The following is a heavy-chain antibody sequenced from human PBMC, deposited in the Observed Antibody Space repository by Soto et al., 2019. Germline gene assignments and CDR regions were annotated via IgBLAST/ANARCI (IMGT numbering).Heavy chain of an antibody. V-gene: IGHV3-11*04. J-gene: IGHJ4*02. CDR1: GFTFSDYY. D-gene: IGHD3-16*01. Sequence: GGSLRLSCAASGFTFSDYYMSWIRQAPGKGLEWVSYITGSGVTMYADSVKGRFTFSRDNAKNSLYLQMDSLRAEDTAVYYCARDGGASTFDFDSWGQGTLVTVSS. CDR2: ITGSGVT. CDR3: ARDGGASTFDFDS.